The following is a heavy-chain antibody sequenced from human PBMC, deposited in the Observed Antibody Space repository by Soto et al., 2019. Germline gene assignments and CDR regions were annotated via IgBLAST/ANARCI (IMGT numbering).Heavy chain of an antibody. D-gene: IGHD2-8*01. CDR1: GLTFSPYE. CDR2: ISSSGSTI. J-gene: IGHJ4*02. V-gene: IGHV3-48*03. Sequence: TGGSLRLSCAASGLTFSPYEMSWVCQPPGKGLEWISYISSSGSTIHYADSVKGRFSISRDNAKKSLFLQMKSLGAEDTAVYYCVREAPCSNGVCQFDYWGRGTLVTVSS. CDR3: VREAPCSNGVCQFDY.